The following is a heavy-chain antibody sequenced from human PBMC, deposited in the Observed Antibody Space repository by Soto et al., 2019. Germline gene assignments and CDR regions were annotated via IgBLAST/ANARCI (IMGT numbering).Heavy chain of an antibody. J-gene: IGHJ6*02. CDR1: GGTFSSYA. Sequence: QVQLVQSGAEVKKPGSSVKVSCKASGGTFSSYAISWVRQAPGQGLAWMGGIIPIFGTANYAQKFQGRVTITADESTRRAYMELSSLRSEDTAVYYCAREGWYYYDISGYLMDVWGQGTTVTVSS. D-gene: IGHD3-22*01. CDR3: AREGWYYYDISGYLMDV. V-gene: IGHV1-69*01. CDR2: IIPIFGTA.